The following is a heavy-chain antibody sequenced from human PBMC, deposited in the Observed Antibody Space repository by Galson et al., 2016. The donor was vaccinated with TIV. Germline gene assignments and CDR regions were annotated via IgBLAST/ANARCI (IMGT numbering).Heavy chain of an antibody. J-gene: IGHJ4*02. CDR2: INPSGGVT. V-gene: IGHV1-46*03. CDR1: GSTFTRNY. CDR3: ARDTRSGYSNGGPPVDY. Sequence: QSGAEVKKPGASVKVSCKASGSTFTRNYVHWVRQAPGQGLEWMGFINPSGGVTFHTRKFQGRVAMTTDTSTSTVCMEMSSLSSEDAAVYFCARDTRSGYSNGGPPVDYWGQGTLVTVSS. D-gene: IGHD6-25*01.